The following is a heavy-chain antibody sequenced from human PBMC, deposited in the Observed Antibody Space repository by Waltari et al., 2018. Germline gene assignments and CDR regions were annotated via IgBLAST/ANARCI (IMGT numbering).Heavy chain of an antibody. V-gene: IGHV4-39*01. CDR2: IYYRGST. J-gene: IGHJ6*03. CDR3: ARHWPGDYVWGRDYYYMDV. Sequence: QLQLQESGPGLVKPSETLSLTCTVSGGSISSSSYYWGWIRQPPGKGLEWIGSIYYRGSTYYNPSLKSRVTISVDTSKNQCALKLSSVTAADTAVYYCARHWPGDYVWGRDYYYMDVWGKGTTVTVSS. D-gene: IGHD3-16*01. CDR1: GGSISSSSYY.